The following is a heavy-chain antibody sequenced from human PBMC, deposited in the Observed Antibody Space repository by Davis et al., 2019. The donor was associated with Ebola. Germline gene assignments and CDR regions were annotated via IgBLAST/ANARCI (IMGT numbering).Heavy chain of an antibody. CDR1: GGSISSYY. CDR2: IYYSGST. J-gene: IGHJ4*02. CDR3: ARTSWGFDSDY. D-gene: IGHD7-27*01. V-gene: IGHV4-59*01. Sequence: PSETLSLTCTVSGGSISSYYWSWIRQPAGKGLEWIGYIYYSGSTNYNPSLKSRVTISVDTSKNQFSLKLSSVTAADTAVYYCARTSWGFDSDYWGQGTLVTVSS.